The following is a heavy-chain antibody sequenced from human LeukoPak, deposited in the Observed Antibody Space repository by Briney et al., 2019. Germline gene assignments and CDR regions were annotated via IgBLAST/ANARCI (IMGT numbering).Heavy chain of an antibody. D-gene: IGHD3-22*01. CDR3: ARGETHYYDTSGYWAYYFDY. J-gene: IGHJ4*02. Sequence: GGSLRLSCAASRFTFRDYYMTWIRQAPGKGLEWISYISSSGRTIYYADSVKGRFTISRDNARNSLYLQMNSLRAEDTAVYYCARGETHYYDTSGYWAYYFDYWGQGTLVTVSS. CDR1: RFTFRDYY. CDR2: ISSSGRTI. V-gene: IGHV3-11*01.